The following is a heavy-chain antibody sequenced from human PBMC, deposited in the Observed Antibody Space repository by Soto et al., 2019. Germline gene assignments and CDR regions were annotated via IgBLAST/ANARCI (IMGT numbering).Heavy chain of an antibody. J-gene: IGHJ6*02. V-gene: IGHV3-33*01. CDR1: GFTFSSYG. CDR3: ARDSSGWPMDV. CDR2: IWYDGSNK. D-gene: IGHD6-19*01. Sequence: GGSLRLSCAASGFTFSSYGMHWVRQAPGKGLEWVAVIWYDGSNKYYADSVKGRFTISRDNSKNTLYLQMNSLRAEDTAVYYCARDSSGWPMDVWGQGTTVTFSS.